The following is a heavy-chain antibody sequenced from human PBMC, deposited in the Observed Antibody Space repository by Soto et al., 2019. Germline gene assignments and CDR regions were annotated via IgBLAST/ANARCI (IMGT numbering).Heavy chain of an antibody. V-gene: IGHV3-64D*06. D-gene: IGHD6-19*01. CDR3: VTVYSSGWSVSF. CDR2: ISDAGCGT. Sequence: GGSLRLSCSASGFTFRIYTILWVRKAQGKGLEDGSAISDAGCGTYYDDSVKGRFTISRDDPKNTLYLQMSNLRAEDTAVYCCVTVYSSGWSVSFWGQGTLVTVSS. CDR1: GFTFRIYT. J-gene: IGHJ1*01.